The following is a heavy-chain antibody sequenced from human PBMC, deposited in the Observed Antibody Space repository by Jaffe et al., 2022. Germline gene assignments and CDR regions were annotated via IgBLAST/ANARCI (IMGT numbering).Heavy chain of an antibody. D-gene: IGHD2-2*02. CDR2: ISYDGSNK. V-gene: IGHV3-30*18. J-gene: IGHJ4*02. Sequence: QVQLVESGGGVVQPGRSLRLSCAASGFTFSSYGMHWVRQAPGKGLEWVAVISYDGSNKYYADSVKGRFTISRDNSKNTLYLQMNSLRAEDTAVYYCAKEEDIVVVPAAIPGYFDYWGQGTLVTVSS. CDR1: GFTFSSYG. CDR3: AKEEDIVVVPAAIPGYFDY.